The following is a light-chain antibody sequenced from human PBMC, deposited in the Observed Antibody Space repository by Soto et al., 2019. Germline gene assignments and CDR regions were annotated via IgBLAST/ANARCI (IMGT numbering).Light chain of an antibody. CDR2: SDD. J-gene: IGLJ1*01. V-gene: IGLV1-47*02. CDR1: SSNIGSYP. Sequence: QSVLTQSPSASGTPGQRVTISCYGSSSNIGSYPVYWYQQLPGTAPKLLINSDDQRPSGVPDRFSASKSGTSASLAISGLRSEDEADYYYAAWDASLSGHVFGAGTKLTVL. CDR3: AAWDASLSGHV.